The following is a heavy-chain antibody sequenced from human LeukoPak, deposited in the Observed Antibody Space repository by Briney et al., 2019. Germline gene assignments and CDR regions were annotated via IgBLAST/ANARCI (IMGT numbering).Heavy chain of an antibody. CDR1: GYSFTSYY. CDR2: INPSDSST. V-gene: IGHV1-46*01. CDR3: ARGGVAKLGPLDL. D-gene: IGHD7-27*01. J-gene: IGHJ5*02. Sequence: GASVKVSCKASGYSFTSYYMHWVRQAPGQGLEWMGIINPSDSSTSYAQKFQGRVTMTRDTSTSTVYMELSGLRSEDTAVYYCARGGVAKLGPLDLWGQGTLVTVSS.